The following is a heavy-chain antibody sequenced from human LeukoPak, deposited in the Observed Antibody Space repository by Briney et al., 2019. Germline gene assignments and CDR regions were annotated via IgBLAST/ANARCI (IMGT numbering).Heavy chain of an antibody. V-gene: IGHV3-74*01. J-gene: IGHJ1*01. CDR1: GFTFSSYW. CDR2: INTDGSST. CDR3: VRDGAVVTSGSYPWRYFQY. Sequence: PGGSLRLSCAASGFTFSSYWMHWVRQAPGKGLVWVSRINTDGSSTSYADSVKGRFTISRDNAKNSLYLQMNTLRAEDTAVYYCVRDGAVVTSGSYPWRYFQYWGPGTLVTVSS. D-gene: IGHD3-10*01.